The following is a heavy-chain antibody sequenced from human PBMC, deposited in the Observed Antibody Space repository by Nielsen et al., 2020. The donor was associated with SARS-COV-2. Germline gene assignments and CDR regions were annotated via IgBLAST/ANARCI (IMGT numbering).Heavy chain of an antibody. CDR3: ARRSDWFDP. Sequence: SETLSLTCTVSGASVNSGESSWAWIRQPPGKGLEWIGCAYYTGITNYNPSLRSRVTISIDTSKRQVSLKMTSVTAADTAVYYCARRSDWFDPWGQGTLVTVSS. CDR2: AYYTGIT. CDR1: GASVNSGESS. V-gene: IGHV4-61*08. J-gene: IGHJ5*02.